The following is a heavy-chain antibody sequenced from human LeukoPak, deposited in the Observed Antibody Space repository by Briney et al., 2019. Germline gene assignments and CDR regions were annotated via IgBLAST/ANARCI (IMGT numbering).Heavy chain of an antibody. Sequence: GGSLRLSCAASGFTFSSYSMSWIRQAPGKGQELFPYISSSSSYIYYADSVKGRFTISRDNAKNSLYLQMNSLRAEDTAVYYCARGYSSGWDAEYFQHWGQGTLVTVSS. V-gene: IGHV3-21*01. J-gene: IGHJ1*01. CDR1: GFTFSSYS. CDR3: ARGYSSGWDAEYFQH. D-gene: IGHD6-19*01. CDR2: ISSSSSYI.